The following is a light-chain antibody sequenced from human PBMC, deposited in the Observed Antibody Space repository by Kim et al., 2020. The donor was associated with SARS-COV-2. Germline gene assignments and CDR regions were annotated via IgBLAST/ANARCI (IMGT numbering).Light chain of an antibody. Sequence: GQKVTISCSGSNSNIANNHVAWYQQVPGTAPKLLIYDNDKRPSGISDRFSGSKSGTSATLGITGLQTGDEADYHCGTWDNSLSAVVFGGGTQLTVL. J-gene: IGLJ2*01. CDR1: NSNIANNH. CDR2: DND. CDR3: GTWDNSLSAVV. V-gene: IGLV1-51*01.